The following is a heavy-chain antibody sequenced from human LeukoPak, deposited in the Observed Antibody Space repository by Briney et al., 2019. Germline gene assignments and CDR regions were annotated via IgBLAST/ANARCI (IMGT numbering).Heavy chain of an antibody. Sequence: KPSETLSLTCAVSGYSISSGYYWGWIRQPPGKGLEWIGSIYHSGSTYYNPSLKSRVTISVDTSKNQFSLKLSSVTAADTAVYYCARILLWFGELLHMDVWGKGTTVTVSS. CDR2: IYHSGST. CDR3: ARILLWFGELLHMDV. CDR1: GYSISSGYY. J-gene: IGHJ6*03. D-gene: IGHD3-10*01. V-gene: IGHV4-38-2*01.